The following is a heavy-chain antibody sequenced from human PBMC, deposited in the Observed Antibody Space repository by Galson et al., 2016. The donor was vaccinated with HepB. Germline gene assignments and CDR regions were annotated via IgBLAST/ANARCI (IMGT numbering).Heavy chain of an antibody. V-gene: IGHV2-70*11. Sequence: PALVKPTQTLTLTCTFSGFSLRTHGMCVSWIRQPPGKALEWLGRIDWDGITYYSTSLEDRLAFSRDTSKNQVVLTMTNMDPVDTATYYCARLECSGARRWFGYWGQGTLVTVSS. CDR3: ARLECSGARRWFGY. D-gene: IGHD2-15*01. CDR2: IDWDGIT. J-gene: IGHJ4*02. CDR1: GFSLRTHGMC.